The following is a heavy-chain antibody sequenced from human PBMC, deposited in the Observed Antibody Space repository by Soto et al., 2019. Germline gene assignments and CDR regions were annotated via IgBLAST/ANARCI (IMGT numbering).Heavy chain of an antibody. V-gene: IGHV3-30-3*02. CDR2: ISYDGSNK. CDR1: GFTFSSYA. Sequence: PGGSLRLSCAASGFTFSSYAMHWVRQAPGKGLEWVAVISYDGSNKYYADSVKGRFTISRDNSKNTLYLQMNSLRAEDTAVYYCAKLPPERFLEWFPLAWGQGTLVTVPS. CDR3: AKLPPERFLEWFPLA. J-gene: IGHJ4*02. D-gene: IGHD3-3*01.